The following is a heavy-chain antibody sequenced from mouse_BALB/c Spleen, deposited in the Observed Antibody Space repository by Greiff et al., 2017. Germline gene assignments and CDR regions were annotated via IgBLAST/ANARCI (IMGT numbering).Heavy chain of an antibody. Sequence: QVQLKQSGAELARPGASVKLSCKASGYTFTSYWMQWVKQRPGQGLEWIGAIYPGDGDTRYTQKFKGKATLTADKSSSTAYMQLSSLASEDSAVYYCARGASSGYEWFAYWGQGTLVTVSA. CDR1: GYTFTSYW. D-gene: IGHD3-1*01. CDR2: IYPGDGDT. J-gene: IGHJ3*01. CDR3: ARGASSGYEWFAY. V-gene: IGHV1-87*01.